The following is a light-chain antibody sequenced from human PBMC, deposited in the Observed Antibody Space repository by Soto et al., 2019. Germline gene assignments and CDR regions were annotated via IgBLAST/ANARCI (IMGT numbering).Light chain of an antibody. J-gene: IGKJ5*01. CDR2: KAS. Sequence: DIQMTQSPSTLSASVGDRVTITCRASQSISSRLAWYQQKPGKAPNLLIYKASALQSGVPSRFSGSGSGTDFTLTISSLQPDDSATYYCQHYENYPITFGQGTRLEIK. V-gene: IGKV1-5*03. CDR3: QHYENYPIT. CDR1: QSISSR.